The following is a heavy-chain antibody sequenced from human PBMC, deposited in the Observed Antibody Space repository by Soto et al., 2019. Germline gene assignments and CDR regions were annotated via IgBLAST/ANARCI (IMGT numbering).Heavy chain of an antibody. CDR3: ARDLAWKRGKVGRYYYGMDV. CDR1: GFIFSDYY. CDR2: ISTRSTYT. V-gene: IGHV3-11*06. D-gene: IGHD1-1*01. J-gene: IGHJ6*02. Sequence: QVLLVESGGGLVKAGGSLRLSCAASGFIFSDYYMSWVRQTPGKGREWVSYISTRSTYTNYADSVKGRFTISRDNTKNPLYLQMDSLRVEDTAVYYCARDLAWKRGKVGRYYYGMDVWGQGTTVTVSS.